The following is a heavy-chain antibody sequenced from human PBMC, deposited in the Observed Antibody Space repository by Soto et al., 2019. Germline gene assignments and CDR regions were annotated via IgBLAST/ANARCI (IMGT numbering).Heavy chain of an antibody. CDR1: GFTFSNYE. CDR3: AKELWFGESNWFDP. Sequence: GGSLRLSCAASGFTFSNYEMHWVRQAPGKGLEYVSGISNNGAHTDYADSVKGRFTISRDNSKNTLYLQMNSLRAEDTAVYYCAKELWFGESNWFDPWGQGTLVTVSS. D-gene: IGHD3-10*01. CDR2: ISNNGAHT. V-gene: IGHV3-64*04. J-gene: IGHJ5*02.